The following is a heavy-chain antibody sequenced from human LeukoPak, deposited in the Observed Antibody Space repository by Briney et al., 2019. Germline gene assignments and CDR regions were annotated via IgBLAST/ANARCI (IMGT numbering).Heavy chain of an antibody. CDR1: GFTFRSYE. J-gene: IGHJ4*02. CDR3: ARDAWDYYSDSGGLVNGGFDF. CDR2: ISTSGSTI. V-gene: IGHV3-48*03. Sequence: GGSLRLSCAASGFTFRSYEMNWVRQAPGKGLEWVSYISTSGSTIYYADSVKGRFTVSRDNAKNSLYLQINSLRAEDTALYYCARDAWDYYSDSGGLVNGGFDFWGQGTLVTVSS. D-gene: IGHD3-22*01.